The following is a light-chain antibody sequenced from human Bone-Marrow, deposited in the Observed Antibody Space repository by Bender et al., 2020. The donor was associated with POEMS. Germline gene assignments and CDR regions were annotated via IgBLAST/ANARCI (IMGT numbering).Light chain of an antibody. CDR2: EGS. CDR1: SSDVGTYNL. V-gene: IGLV2-14*02. J-gene: IGLJ2*01. Sequence: QSALTQPASVSGSPGQSITISCTGTSSDVGTYNLVSWYQHHPGKAPKLMIYEGSKRPSGISNRFSGSKSGNTASLTISGLQPEDESTYYCASYTSSNTLIFGGGTTVTVL. CDR3: ASYTSSNTLI.